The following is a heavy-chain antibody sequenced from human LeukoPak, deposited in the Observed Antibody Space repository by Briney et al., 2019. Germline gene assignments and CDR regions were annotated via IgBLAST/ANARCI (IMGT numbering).Heavy chain of an antibody. D-gene: IGHD3-10*01. CDR2: IYHSGST. V-gene: IGHV4-38-2*02. Sequence: SETLSLTCTVSGYSISSGYYWGWIRQPPGKGLEWIGSIYHSGSTYYNPSLKSRVTISVDTSKNQFFLKLSSVTAADTAVYYCARGGVRSLNWFDPWGQGTLVTVSS. J-gene: IGHJ5*02. CDR3: ARGGVRSLNWFDP. CDR1: GYSISSGYY.